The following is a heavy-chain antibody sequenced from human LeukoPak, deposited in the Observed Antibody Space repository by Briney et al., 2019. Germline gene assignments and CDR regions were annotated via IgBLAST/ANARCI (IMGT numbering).Heavy chain of an antibody. CDR3: AREQDGHSSSWYGYFQH. D-gene: IGHD6-13*01. Sequence: GRSLRLSCAASGFTFDDYAMHWVRQAPGKGLEWVSGISWNSGSIGYADSVKGRFTISRDNAKNSLYLQMNSLRAEDTAVYYCAREQDGHSSSWYGYFQHWGQGTLVTVSS. CDR2: ISWNSGSI. CDR1: GFTFDDYA. J-gene: IGHJ1*01. V-gene: IGHV3-9*01.